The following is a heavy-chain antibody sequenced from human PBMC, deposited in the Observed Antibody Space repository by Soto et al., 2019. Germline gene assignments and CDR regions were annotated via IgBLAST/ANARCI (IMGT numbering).Heavy chain of an antibody. CDR3: AKDLWFDGMIVVVTNDAFDI. V-gene: IGHV3-23*01. D-gene: IGHD3-22*01. Sequence: GGSLRLSCAASGSTFSSYAMSWVRQAPGKGLEWVSAISGSGGSTYYADSVKGRFTISRDNSKNTLYLQMNSLRAEDTAVYYCAKDLWFDGMIVVVTNDAFDIWGQGTMVTVSS. CDR1: GSTFSSYA. CDR2: ISGSGGST. J-gene: IGHJ3*02.